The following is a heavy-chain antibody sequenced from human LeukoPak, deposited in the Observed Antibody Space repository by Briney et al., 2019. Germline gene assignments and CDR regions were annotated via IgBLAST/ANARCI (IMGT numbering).Heavy chain of an antibody. J-gene: IGHJ4*02. CDR1: GFTFSSYS. Sequence: GGSLRLSCAASGFTFSSYSMNWVRQAPGKGLEWVSSISSSSSYIYYADSVKGRFTISRDNAKNSPYLQMNSLRAEDTAVYYCAREPEGLLAFDYWGQGTLVTVSS. D-gene: IGHD2-15*01. CDR3: AREPEGLLAFDY. V-gene: IGHV3-21*01. CDR2: ISSSSSYI.